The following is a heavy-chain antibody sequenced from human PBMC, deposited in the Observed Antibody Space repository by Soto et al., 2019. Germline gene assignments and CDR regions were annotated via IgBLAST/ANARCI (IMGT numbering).Heavy chain of an antibody. CDR2: ISWNSGSI. J-gene: IGHJ5*02. Sequence: EVQLVESGGGLVQPGRSLRLSCAASGFTFDDYAMHWVRQAPGKGLEWVSGISWNSGSIGYADSVKGRFTISRDNAKNSLYLQMNSLRAEDTALYYCAKDIWQWLLTGGIDPWGQGTLVTVSS. CDR1: GFTFDDYA. V-gene: IGHV3-9*01. D-gene: IGHD6-19*01. CDR3: AKDIWQWLLTGGIDP.